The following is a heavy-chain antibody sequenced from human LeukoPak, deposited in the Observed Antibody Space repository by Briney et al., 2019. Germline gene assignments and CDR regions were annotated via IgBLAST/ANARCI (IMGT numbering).Heavy chain of an antibody. J-gene: IGHJ1*01. CDR3: LFSIFQH. Sequence: PGGSLRLSCAASGFTFSDAWMSWVRQAPGKGLEWVGRIKSKTDGETIDYGTAKKDRFRISRDDSKNTLYLQMNSLKTEDTAVYYCLFSIFQHWGQGTLVTVSS. D-gene: IGHD3-10*02. CDR1: GFTFSDAW. V-gene: IGHV3-15*01. CDR2: IKSKTDGETI.